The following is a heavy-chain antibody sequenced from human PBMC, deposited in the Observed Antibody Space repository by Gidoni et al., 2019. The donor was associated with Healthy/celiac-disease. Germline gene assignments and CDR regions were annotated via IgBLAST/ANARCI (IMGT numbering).Heavy chain of an antibody. D-gene: IGHD6-13*01. Sequence: QVQLVESGGGVVQPGRSLRLSCAASRFTFSSYGMPWVRQAPVKGLEWVAVISYDGSNKYYADSVKGRFTISRDNSKNTLYLQMNSLRAEDTAVYYCAKAAAGPISYYFDYWGQGTLVTVSS. CDR2: ISYDGSNK. V-gene: IGHV3-30*18. CDR1: RFTFSSYG. CDR3: AKAAAGPISYYFDY. J-gene: IGHJ4*02.